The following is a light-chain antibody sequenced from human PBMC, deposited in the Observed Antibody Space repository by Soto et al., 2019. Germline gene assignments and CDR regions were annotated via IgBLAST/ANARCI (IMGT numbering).Light chain of an antibody. V-gene: IGKV1-16*02. CDR2: APS. CDR3: HHYNTYPRT. CDR1: QGISID. Sequence: DIQMTQSPSSLSASVGDRVTITCRASQGISIDLAWFQQKPGKAPKSLIYAPSTLQSVVPSKFSGSGSGTDFILTISSLQPENSATYYCHHYNTYPRTFGKGTKVQIK. J-gene: IGKJ1*01.